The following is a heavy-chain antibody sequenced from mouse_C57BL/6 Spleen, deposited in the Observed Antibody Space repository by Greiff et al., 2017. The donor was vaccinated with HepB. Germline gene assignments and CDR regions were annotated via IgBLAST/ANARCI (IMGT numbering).Heavy chain of an antibody. Sequence: VQLQQPGAELVRPGSSVKLSCKASGYTFTSYWMDWVKQRPGQGLEWIGNIYPSDSETHYNQKFKDKATLTVDKSSSTAYMQLSSLTSEDSAVYYCARCDYDEDWYFDVWGTGTTVTVSS. CDR3: ARCDYDEDWYFDV. D-gene: IGHD2-4*01. J-gene: IGHJ1*03. CDR2: IYPSDSET. CDR1: GYTFTSYW. V-gene: IGHV1-61*01.